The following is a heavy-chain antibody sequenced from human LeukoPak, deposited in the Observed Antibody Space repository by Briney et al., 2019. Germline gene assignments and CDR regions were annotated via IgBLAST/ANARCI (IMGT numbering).Heavy chain of an antibody. J-gene: IGHJ1*01. CDR1: GGSISSSSYY. Sequence: SETLSLTCTVSGGSISSSSYYWGWIRQPPGKGLEWIGSMYYSGSTYYNPSLKSRVTISVDTSKNQFSLKLSSVTAADTAVYYCARAAYYYDSSGYQSTAEYFQHWGQGTLVTVSS. CDR2: MYYSGST. D-gene: IGHD3-22*01. V-gene: IGHV4-39*07. CDR3: ARAAYYYDSSGYQSTAEYFQH.